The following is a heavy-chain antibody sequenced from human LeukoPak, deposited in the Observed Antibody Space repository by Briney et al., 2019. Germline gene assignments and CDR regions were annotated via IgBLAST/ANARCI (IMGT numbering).Heavy chain of an antibody. J-gene: IGHJ3*01. D-gene: IGHD5-24*01. CDR2: IYYSGST. CDR3: ARIKVEMATIIDY. Sequence: SETLSLTCTVSGGSISSSSYYWGWICQPPGKGLEWIGSIYYSGSTYYNPSLKSRVTISVDTSKNQFSLKLSSVTAADTAVYYCARIKVEMATIIDYWGQGTMVTVSS. V-gene: IGHV4-39*07. CDR1: GGSISSSSYY.